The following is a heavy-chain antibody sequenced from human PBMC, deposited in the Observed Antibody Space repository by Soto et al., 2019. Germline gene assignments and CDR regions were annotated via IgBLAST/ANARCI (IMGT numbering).Heavy chain of an antibody. CDR3: ARHSKKPGDFDYYYGMDV. V-gene: IGHV4-59*08. D-gene: IGHD3-3*01. J-gene: IGHJ6*02. Sequence: SETLSLTCTVSGGSMSPYYWTWIRQPPGKGLEWIANIYYRGNTNYNPSFESRVTISIDTSKNQFSLKLNSMTAADTAVYYCARHSKKPGDFDYYYGMDVWGQGTTVTVSS. CDR2: IYYRGNT. CDR1: GGSMSPYY.